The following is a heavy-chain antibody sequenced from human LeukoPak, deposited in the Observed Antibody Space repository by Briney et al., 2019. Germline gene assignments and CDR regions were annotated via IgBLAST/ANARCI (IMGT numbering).Heavy chain of an antibody. CDR3: ARSPGYYYDSSGYSSIDY. CDR2: ISAYNGNT. Sequence: ASVKVSCKASGCTFTSYGISWVRQAPGQGLEWMGWISAYNGNTNYAQKLQGRVTMTTDTSTSTAYMELRSLRSDDTAVYYCARSPGYYYDSSGYSSIDYWGQGTLVTVSS. J-gene: IGHJ4*02. D-gene: IGHD3-22*01. CDR1: GCTFTSYG. V-gene: IGHV1-18*01.